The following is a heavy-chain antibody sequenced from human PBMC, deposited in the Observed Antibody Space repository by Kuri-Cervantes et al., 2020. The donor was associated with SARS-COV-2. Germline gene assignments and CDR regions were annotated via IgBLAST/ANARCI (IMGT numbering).Heavy chain of an antibody. D-gene: IGHD2-15*01. CDR2: INPNSGNT. J-gene: IGHJ4*02. CDR1: GYTFNIYD. Sequence: ASVKVSCKAFGYTFNIYDINWVRQAPGQGLEWMGWINPNSGNTGYAQKFQGRVTITRNTSISTAYMELSSLRSEDTAVYYCAREVYCSGGSCYFLDYWGQGTLVTVSS. V-gene: IGHV1-8*03. CDR3: AREVYCSGGSCYFLDY.